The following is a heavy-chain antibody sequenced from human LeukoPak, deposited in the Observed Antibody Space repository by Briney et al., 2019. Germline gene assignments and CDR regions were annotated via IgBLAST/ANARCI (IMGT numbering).Heavy chain of an antibody. CDR2: IYTSGST. CDR3: ARADYGDYYYNYYMDV. Sequence: SETLSLTCTVSGGSIGSGSYYWSWIRQPAGKGLEWIGRIYTSGSTNYNPSLKSRVTISVDTSKNQFSLKLSSVTAADTAVYYCARADYGDYYYNYYMDVWGKGTTVTISS. J-gene: IGHJ6*03. CDR1: GGSIGSGSYY. V-gene: IGHV4-61*02. D-gene: IGHD4-17*01.